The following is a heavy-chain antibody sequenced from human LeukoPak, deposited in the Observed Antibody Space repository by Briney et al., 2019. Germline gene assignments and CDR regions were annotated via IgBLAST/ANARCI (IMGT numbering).Heavy chain of an antibody. CDR2: IYYSGST. V-gene: IGHV4-39*07. CDR3: ARRRDGYNYYYYGMDV. Sequence: SETLSLTCTVSGGSISSSSYYWGWIRQPPGKGLEWIGSIYYSGSTYYNPSLKSRVTISVDTSKNQFSLKLSSVTAADTAVYYCARRRDGYNYYYYGMDVWGQGTTVTVSS. D-gene: IGHD5-24*01. CDR1: GGSISSSSYY. J-gene: IGHJ6*02.